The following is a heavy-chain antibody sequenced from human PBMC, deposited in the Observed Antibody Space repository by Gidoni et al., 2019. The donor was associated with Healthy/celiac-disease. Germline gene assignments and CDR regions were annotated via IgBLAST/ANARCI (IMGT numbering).Heavy chain of an antibody. J-gene: IGHJ6*02. D-gene: IGHD4-17*01. CDR2: IKSKTDGGTT. V-gene: IGHV3-15*07. Sequence: EVQLVESGGGLVKPGGSLRLSCAASGFTFSNAWMNWVRQAPGKGLEWVGRIKSKTDGGTTDYAAPVKGRFTISRDDSKNTLYLQMNSLKTEDTAVYYCTTHSSDYGDYEYYYYYGMDVWGQGTTVTVSS. CDR1: GFTFSNAW. CDR3: TTHSSDYGDYEYYYYYGMDV.